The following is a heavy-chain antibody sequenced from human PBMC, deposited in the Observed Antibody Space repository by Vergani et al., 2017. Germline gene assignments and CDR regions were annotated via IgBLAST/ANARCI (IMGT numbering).Heavy chain of an antibody. Sequence: EVQLAQSGAEVKKPGESLKISCQGFGYRFSDYKLAWVRHMPGKGLEWVGIISTGGSYIRYSPSIQSQVTMSANESISTTYLQWSSPEASDTAMYYCANLRPTDGMEIWGQGTTVTVSS. CDR3: ANLRPTDGMEI. CDR1: GYRFSDYK. CDR2: ISTGGSYI. V-gene: IGHV5-51*01. D-gene: IGHD1-1*01. J-gene: IGHJ6*02.